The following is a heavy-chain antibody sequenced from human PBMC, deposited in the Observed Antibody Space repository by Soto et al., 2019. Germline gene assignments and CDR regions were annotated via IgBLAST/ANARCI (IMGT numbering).Heavy chain of an antibody. V-gene: IGHV4-31*03. CDR2: IYYSGST. CDR1: GGSISSGGYY. Sequence: SETLSLTCTVSGGSISSGGYYWSWIRQHPGKGLEWIGYIYYSGSTYYNPSLKSRVTISVDTSKNQFSLKLSSVTAADTAVYYCARGSPAAAGPFDYWGQGTLVTVSS. D-gene: IGHD6-13*01. CDR3: ARGSPAAAGPFDY. J-gene: IGHJ4*02.